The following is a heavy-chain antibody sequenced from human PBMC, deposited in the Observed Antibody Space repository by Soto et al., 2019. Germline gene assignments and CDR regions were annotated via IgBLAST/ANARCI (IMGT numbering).Heavy chain of an antibody. Sequence: AVKVTCKASGGTFSSSASSWVRQAAGQGLEWMGAIIPGLGTAHYAQKFQGRVTITADKPTSTAYMELSRLRSEDTAVYYCAGRLPETGKDVWGQGTRVTVSS. CDR2: IIPGLGTA. D-gene: IGHD2-15*01. J-gene: IGHJ6*02. CDR3: AGRLPETGKDV. V-gene: IGHV1-69*06. CDR1: GGTFSSSA.